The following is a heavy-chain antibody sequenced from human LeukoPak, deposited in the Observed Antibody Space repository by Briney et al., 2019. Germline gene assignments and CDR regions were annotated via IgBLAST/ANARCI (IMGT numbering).Heavy chain of an antibody. CDR3: AHASSGGEFDP. D-gene: IGHD4-23*01. CDR2: IYWDDDK. V-gene: IGHV2-5*02. J-gene: IGHJ5*02. Sequence: SGPTLVKPTQTLTPTCTFSGFSLSTSGVGVGWIRQPPGKALEWLALIYWDDDKRYSPSLKSRLTITKDTSKNQVVLTMTNMDPVDIATYYCAHASSGGEFDPWGQGTLVTVSS. CDR1: GFSLSTSGVG.